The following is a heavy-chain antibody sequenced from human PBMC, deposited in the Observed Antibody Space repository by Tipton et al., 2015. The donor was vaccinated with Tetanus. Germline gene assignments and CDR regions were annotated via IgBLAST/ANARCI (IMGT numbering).Heavy chain of an antibody. CDR3: AKGRAAATYFFDY. V-gene: IGHV3-23*01. Sequence: GSLRLSCAASGFMFSSYTMSWVRQAPGKGLECVSAIGGSGGASYYADSVKDRFTISRDNSKSTLYLQVHSLRVEDTAIYFCAKGRAAATYFFDYWGQGTPVTVSS. CDR1: GFMFSSYT. J-gene: IGHJ4*02. CDR2: IGGSGGAS. D-gene: IGHD6-25*01.